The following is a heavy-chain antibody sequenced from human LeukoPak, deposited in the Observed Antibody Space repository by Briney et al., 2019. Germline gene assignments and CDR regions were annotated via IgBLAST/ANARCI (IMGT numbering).Heavy chain of an antibody. CDR2: IYYSGST. D-gene: IGHD3-22*01. CDR1: GGSFSSSTYY. V-gene: IGHV4-39*01. J-gene: IGHJ4*02. Sequence: PSETLSLTCTVSGGSFSSSTYYWGWIRQPPGKGLEWLGSIYYSGSTYYDQSLKSRVTISVDTSKNQFSLTLTSVTAADTALYYCARHYYDTSGYYPWYFDYWGLGTLVTVSS. CDR3: ARHYYDTSGYYPWYFDY.